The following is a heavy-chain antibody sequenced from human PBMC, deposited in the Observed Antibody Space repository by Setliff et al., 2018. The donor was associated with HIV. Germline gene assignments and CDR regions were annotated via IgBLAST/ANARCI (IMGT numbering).Heavy chain of an antibody. CDR3: ARGQYCGGGSCYSPSYNWFDP. CDR2: VSTSGST. J-gene: IGHJ5*02. D-gene: IGHD2-15*01. Sequence: ETLSLTCTVSGASITTHWWSWIRQPAGKGLEWIGRVSTSGSTKYNPSLKSRVTMSLDTSKNEFSLKLSSVTAADTAVYYCARGQYCGGGSCYSPSYNWFDPWGQGTLVTVSS. CDR1: GASITTHW. V-gene: IGHV4-4*07.